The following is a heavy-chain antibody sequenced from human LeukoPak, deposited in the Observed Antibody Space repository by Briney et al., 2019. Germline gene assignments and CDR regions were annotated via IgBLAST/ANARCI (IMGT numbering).Heavy chain of an antibody. CDR2: IIPIFGTA. V-gene: IGHV1-69*01. Sequence: VSXXXXGGXXIXXXVSWVRQAPGXGLEWMGGIIPIFGTANYAQKFQGRVTITADESTSTAYMELSSLRSEDTAVYYCATRGPSDYWGQGTLVTVSS. J-gene: IGHJ4*02. CDR1: GGXXIXXX. CDR3: ATRGPSDY.